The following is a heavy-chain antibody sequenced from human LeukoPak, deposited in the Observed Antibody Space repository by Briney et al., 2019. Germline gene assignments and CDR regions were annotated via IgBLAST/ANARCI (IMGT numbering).Heavy chain of an antibody. J-gene: IGHJ5*02. D-gene: IGHD2-15*01. CDR1: GDSVSSNSVA. V-gene: IGHV6-1*01. Sequence: SQTLSLTCAISGDSVSSNSVAWNWIRQSPSRGLEWLGWTYYRSKWYNDSALSVKSRITINSDTSKNEFSLLLNSVTPEDTAVYYCAKGQDIVVVVAATDWFDPWGQGTLVTVSS. CDR3: AKGQDIVVVVAATDWFDP. CDR2: TYYRSKWYN.